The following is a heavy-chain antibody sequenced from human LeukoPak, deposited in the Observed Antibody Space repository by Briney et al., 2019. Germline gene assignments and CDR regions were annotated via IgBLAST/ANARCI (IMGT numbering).Heavy chain of an antibody. D-gene: IGHD5-24*01. J-gene: IGHJ3*02. CDR3: ATRYDDGYGAFDI. Sequence: EASVKVSCKVSGYTLTELSMHWVRQAPGKGLEWMGGFDPEDGETIYAQKFQGRVTMTEDTSTDTAYMELSSLRSEDTAVYYCATRYDDGYGAFDIWGQGTMVTVSS. CDR2: FDPEDGET. CDR1: GYTLTELS. V-gene: IGHV1-24*01.